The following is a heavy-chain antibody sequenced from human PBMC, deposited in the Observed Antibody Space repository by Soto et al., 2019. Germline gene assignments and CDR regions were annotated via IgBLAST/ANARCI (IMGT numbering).Heavy chain of an antibody. V-gene: IGHV3-13*01. CDR1: GFTFSGFD. Sequence: GGSLRLSCEASGFTFSGFDMHWVRQPTGKGLEWVSSIGTAGDTYYAVSVKGRFTISRDNAKNSLYLQMNSLRAEDTAVYYCARPMGIAVNAFDIWGQGTMVTVSS. CDR2: IGTAGDT. CDR3: ARPMGIAVNAFDI. J-gene: IGHJ3*02. D-gene: IGHD6-19*01.